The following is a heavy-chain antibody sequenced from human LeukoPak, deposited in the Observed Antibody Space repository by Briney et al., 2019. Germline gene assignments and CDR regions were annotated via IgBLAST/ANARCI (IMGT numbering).Heavy chain of an antibody. V-gene: IGHV3-30*14. D-gene: IGHD3-10*01. CDR3: TRSNHGSGSFLVYYYGVDV. CDR2: ISYDGSNK. CDR1: GFTFSTYA. J-gene: IGHJ6*02. Sequence: PGGSLRLSCAASGFTFSTYAMHWVRQAPGQGLEWVAVISYDGSNKYYGDSVQGRFTVSRDNSKNTLFLQMNSLRADDTAVYYCTRSNHGSGSFLVYYYGVDVWGQGTAVSVSS.